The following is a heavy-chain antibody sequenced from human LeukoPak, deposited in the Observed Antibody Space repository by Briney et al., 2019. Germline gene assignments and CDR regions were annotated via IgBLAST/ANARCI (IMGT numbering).Heavy chain of an antibody. Sequence: GGSLRLSCAAAGFTVSTSAMSWDRQAPGKGLEWVSGISASGGGTYYADSVKGRFSISRDISKNTLYLQMNSLRAEDTAIYYCAKDGKTRNWNYFQAKPVYWGQGTLVTVSS. D-gene: IGHD1-7*01. J-gene: IGHJ4*02. CDR2: ISASGGGT. V-gene: IGHV3-23*01. CDR3: AKDGKTRNWNYFQAKPVY. CDR1: GFTVSTSA.